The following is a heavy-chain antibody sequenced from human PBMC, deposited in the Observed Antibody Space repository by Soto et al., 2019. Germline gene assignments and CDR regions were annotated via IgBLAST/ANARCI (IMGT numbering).Heavy chain of an antibody. Sequence: RQPPGKGLEWIGYIYHSGSTYYNPSLKSRVTISVDRSKNQFSLKLNSVTAADTAVYYCARVPDVWGQGTTVTVSS. CDR3: ARVPDV. CDR2: IYHSGST. J-gene: IGHJ6*02. V-gene: IGHV4-30-2*01.